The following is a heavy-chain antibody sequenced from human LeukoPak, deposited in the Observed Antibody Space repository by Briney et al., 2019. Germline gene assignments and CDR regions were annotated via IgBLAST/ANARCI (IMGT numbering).Heavy chain of an antibody. CDR2: IYSGGST. CDR1: GFTVSTNY. J-gene: IGHJ4*02. V-gene: IGHV3-66*01. D-gene: IGHD6-19*01. Sequence: GESLKISCVVSGFTVSTNYMSWVRQAPGKGLEWVSLIYSGGSTYYADSVKGRFIISRDNSKNTLYLQMNSLRAEDTAVYYCARVGQWLSYYFDYWGQGTLVTVSS. CDR3: ARVGQWLSYYFDY.